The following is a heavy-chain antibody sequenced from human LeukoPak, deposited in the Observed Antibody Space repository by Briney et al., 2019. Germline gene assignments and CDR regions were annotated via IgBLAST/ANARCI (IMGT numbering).Heavy chain of an antibody. CDR1: GYGFTSYW. CDR2: IYPGDPDT. V-gene: IGHV5-51*01. CDR3: ARPHFDSSGYEFDY. D-gene: IGHD3-22*01. Sequence: GESLKISCKGSGYGFTSYWIGWVRQMPGKGLEWMGIIYPGDPDTRYSPSFQGQVTISADKSLRTAYLQWSSLKASDTAMYYCARPHFDSSGYEFDYWGQGTLVTVSS. J-gene: IGHJ4*02.